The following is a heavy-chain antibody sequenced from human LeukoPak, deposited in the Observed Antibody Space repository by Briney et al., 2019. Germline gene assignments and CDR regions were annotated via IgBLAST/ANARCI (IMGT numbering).Heavy chain of an antibody. D-gene: IGHD1-26*01. Sequence: PSETLSLTCAVYGGPFSGYYWSWIRQPPGKGLEWIGEINHSGSTNYNPSLKSRVTISVDTSKNQFSLKLSSVTAADTAVYYCARSYGYYFDYWGQGTLVTVSS. CDR2: INHSGST. CDR3: ARSYGYYFDY. CDR1: GGPFSGYY. J-gene: IGHJ4*02. V-gene: IGHV4-34*01.